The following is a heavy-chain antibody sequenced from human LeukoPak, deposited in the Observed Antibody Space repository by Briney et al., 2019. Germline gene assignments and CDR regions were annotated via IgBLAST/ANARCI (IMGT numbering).Heavy chain of an antibody. V-gene: IGHV4-61*01. CDR3: ARKGKQWLVHGWFDP. J-gene: IGHJ5*02. CDR2: IYYSGST. D-gene: IGHD6-19*01. CDR1: GGSGSSGSYY. Sequence: PSETLSLTCTVSGGSGSSGSYYWSWIRQPPGKGLEWIGYIYYSGSTNYNPSLKSRVTISVDTSKNQFSLKLSSVTAADTAVYYCARKGKQWLVHGWFDPWGQGTLVTVSS.